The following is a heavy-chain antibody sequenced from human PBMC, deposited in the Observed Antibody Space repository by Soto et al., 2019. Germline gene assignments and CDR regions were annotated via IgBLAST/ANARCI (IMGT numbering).Heavy chain of an antibody. V-gene: IGHV4-59*08. J-gene: IGHJ3*02. CDR1: WSPSVYFY. D-gene: IGHD3-9*01. Sequence: LEILRLPCTVFWSPSVYFYWGRFRKPPGQGLECVAHIYYTGTATSHPSLASRVAISLDASKSQFSLNLRSVTAADTAVYYCARDYYDILTGQGPYDAFDIWGQGTMVTVSS. CDR3: ARDYYDILTGQGPYDAFDI. CDR2: IYYTGTA.